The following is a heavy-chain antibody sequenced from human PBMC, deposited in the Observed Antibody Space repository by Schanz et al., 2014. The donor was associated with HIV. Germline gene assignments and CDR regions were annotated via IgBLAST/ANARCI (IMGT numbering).Heavy chain of an antibody. CDR2: ISHDGGTE. CDR1: GFIFSNYG. Sequence: QVHLEESGGGVVPPGRSLRLSCAVSGFIFSNYGMHWVRQAPGKGLEWVAAISHDGGTENYGDFVKGRFTISRDNSRNTLYLQMDSLRAEDTAVYHCAKCAGGTCSIDYWGQGTLVSVSA. J-gene: IGHJ4*02. V-gene: IGHV3-30*18. D-gene: IGHD2-15*01. CDR3: AKCAGGTCSIDY.